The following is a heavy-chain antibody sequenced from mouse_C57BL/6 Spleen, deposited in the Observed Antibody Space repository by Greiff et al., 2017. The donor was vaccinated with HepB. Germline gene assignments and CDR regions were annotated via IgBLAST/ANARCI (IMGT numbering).Heavy chain of an antibody. J-gene: IGHJ2*01. CDR1: GYTFTSYW. V-gene: IGHV1-59*01. D-gene: IGHD1-1*01. CDR3: ARSLLTTVVAGGY. CDR2: IDPSDSYT. Sequence: QVQLQQPGAELVRPGTSVKLSCKASGYTFTSYWMPWVKQRPGQGLEWIGVIDPSDSYTNYNQKFKGKATLTVDTSSSTAYMQLSSLTSEDSAVYYCARSLLTTVVAGGYWGQGTTLTVSS.